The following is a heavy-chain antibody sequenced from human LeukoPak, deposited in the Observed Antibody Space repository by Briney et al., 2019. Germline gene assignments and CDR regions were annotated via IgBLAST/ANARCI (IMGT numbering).Heavy chain of an antibody. D-gene: IGHD6-6*01. CDR2: INAGNGNT. Sequence: ASVKVSCKASGYTFTSYAMHWVRQAPGQRLEWMGWINAGNGNTKYSQKFQGRVTITRDTSASTAYMELSSLRSGDTAVYYCARDSLAARPMDYWGQGTLVTVSS. CDR3: ARDSLAARPMDY. V-gene: IGHV1-3*01. CDR1: GYTFTSYA. J-gene: IGHJ4*02.